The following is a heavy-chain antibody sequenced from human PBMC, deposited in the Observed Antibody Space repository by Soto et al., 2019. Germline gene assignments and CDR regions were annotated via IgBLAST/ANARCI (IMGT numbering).Heavy chain of an antibody. Sequence: TLSLTCTVSGGSISSGGYYLSWIRQHPGKGLEWIGYIYYSGSTYYNPSLKSRVTISVDTSKNQFSLKLSSVTAADTAVYYCARDSDYGRFDPWGQGTLVTVSS. CDR2: IYYSGST. CDR3: ARDSDYGRFDP. V-gene: IGHV4-31*03. CDR1: GGSISSGGYY. J-gene: IGHJ5*02. D-gene: IGHD3-16*01.